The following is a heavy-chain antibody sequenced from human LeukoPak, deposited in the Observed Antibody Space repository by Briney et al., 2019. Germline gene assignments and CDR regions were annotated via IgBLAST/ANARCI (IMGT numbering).Heavy chain of an antibody. V-gene: IGHV3-64*01. Sequence: GGSLRLSCAASGFTFRNSAMHWVRQAPGKGLEYVSGISSSGGSTYYTNAVKGRFTISRDNSKNTVYLQMGSLRAEDMAVYYCARWYNSLDVCGQGTTVTVS. J-gene: IGHJ6*02. CDR1: GFTFRNSA. D-gene: IGHD1-1*01. CDR2: ISSSGGST. CDR3: ARWYNSLDV.